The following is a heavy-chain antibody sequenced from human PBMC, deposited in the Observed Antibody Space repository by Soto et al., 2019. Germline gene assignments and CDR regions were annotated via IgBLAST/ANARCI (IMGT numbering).Heavy chain of an antibody. CDR3: ARRCYSRSNAFDI. CDR2: ANQDGSEK. CDR1: GFAFNSFW. Sequence: GGSLRLSCAASGFAFNSFWMSWVRQAPGKGLEWVVNANQDGSEKYYVDSVKGRFTISRDNAKNSLYLQMNSLRAEDTAVYYCARRCYSRSNAFDIWGQGTMVTVS. D-gene: IGHD3-22*01. J-gene: IGHJ3*02. V-gene: IGHV3-7*01.